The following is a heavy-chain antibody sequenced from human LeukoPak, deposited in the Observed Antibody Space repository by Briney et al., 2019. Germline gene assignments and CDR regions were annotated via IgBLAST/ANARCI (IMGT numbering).Heavy chain of an antibody. D-gene: IGHD6-13*01. Sequence: GASVRVSCKASGYTFTNYDINWVRQASGQGLEWMGWMNPNSVNTGSAQKFQGRVTMTSNTSISTAYMELSSLRSEDTAVYYCARGLRREQQLLRAFDYWGQGTPVTVSS. CDR2: MNPNSVNT. CDR1: GYTFTNYD. V-gene: IGHV1-8*01. CDR3: ARGLRREQQLLRAFDY. J-gene: IGHJ4*02.